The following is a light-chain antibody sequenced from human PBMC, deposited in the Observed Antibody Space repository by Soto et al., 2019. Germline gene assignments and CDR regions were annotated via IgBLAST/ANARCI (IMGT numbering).Light chain of an antibody. CDR3: SSYTSSGTHV. CDR1: SSDVGGYDY. V-gene: IGLV2-14*01. CDR2: DVS. J-gene: IGLJ1*01. Sequence: QSALTQPASVSGSPGQSIAISCTGTSSDVGGYDYVSWYQQHPGKAPKLMISDVSNRPSGVSNRFSGSKSGNTASLTISGLQAEGGGGGSCSSYTSSGTHVFGTGTKVTVL.